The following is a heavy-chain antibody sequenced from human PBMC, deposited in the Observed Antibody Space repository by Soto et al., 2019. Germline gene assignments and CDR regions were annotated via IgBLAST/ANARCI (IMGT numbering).Heavy chain of an antibody. D-gene: IGHD4-17*01. CDR3: ARDRDLVDYGDYGGAFDI. Sequence: VKVSCKASGYTFTSYGISWVRQAPGQGHEWMRWISAYNGNTNYAQKLQGRVTMTTDTSTSTAYMELRSLRSDDTAVYYCARDRDLVDYGDYGGAFDIWGQGTMLTVSS. CDR2: ISAYNGNT. V-gene: IGHV1-18*01. J-gene: IGHJ3*02. CDR1: GYTFTSYG.